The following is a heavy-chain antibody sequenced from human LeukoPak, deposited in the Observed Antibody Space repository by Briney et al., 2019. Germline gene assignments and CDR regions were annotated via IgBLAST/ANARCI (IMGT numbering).Heavy chain of an antibody. CDR1: EYSFTNNW. CDR3: AAGDRY. Sequence: GESLKISCKASEYSFTNNWIGWMRQMPGKGLEWMGIIYPGDSDTRYRPSFEGQVTISADKSISTAYLQWSSLKASDTAMYYCAAGDRYWGQGTLVTVSS. CDR2: IYPGDSDT. V-gene: IGHV5-51*01. D-gene: IGHD2-21*01. J-gene: IGHJ4*02.